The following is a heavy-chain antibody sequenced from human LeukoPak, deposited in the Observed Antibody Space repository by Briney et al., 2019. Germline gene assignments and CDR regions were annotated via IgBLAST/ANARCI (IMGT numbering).Heavy chain of an antibody. CDR1: GYTFTGYY. D-gene: IGHD3-3*01. CDR2: INPSGGST. Sequence: GASVKVSCKASGYTFTGYYMHWVRQAPGQGLEWMGIINPSGGSTSYAQKFQGRVTMTRDTSTSTVYMELSSLRSEDTAVYYCARSWAIFGVVIIGGYFDYWGQGTLVTVSS. CDR3: ARSWAIFGVVIIGGYFDY. J-gene: IGHJ4*02. V-gene: IGHV1-46*01.